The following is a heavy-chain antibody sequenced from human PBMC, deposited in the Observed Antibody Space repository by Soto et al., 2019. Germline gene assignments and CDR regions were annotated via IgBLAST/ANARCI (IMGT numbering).Heavy chain of an antibody. V-gene: IGHV3-30-3*01. CDR3: ATENKNWELLY. J-gene: IGHJ4*02. D-gene: IGHD1-26*01. Sequence: QVQLVESGGGVVQPGRSLRLSCAASGFTFSGYAMHWVRQAPGKGLEWVAVISYDGIKTYHADSVKGRFTISRDNSNNTLYLQMNSLRAEDTAVYYCATENKNWELLYWGQGTLVTVSS. CDR2: ISYDGIKT. CDR1: GFTFSGYA.